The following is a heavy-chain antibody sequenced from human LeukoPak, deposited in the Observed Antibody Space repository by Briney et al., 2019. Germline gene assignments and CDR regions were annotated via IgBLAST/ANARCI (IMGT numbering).Heavy chain of an antibody. J-gene: IGHJ5*02. CDR2: ISAYNGNT. CDR1: GYTFTSYY. V-gene: IGHV1-18*04. Sequence: GASVKVSCKASGYTFTSYYMHWVRQAPGQGLEWMGWISAYNGNTNYAQKLQGRVTMTTDTSTSTAYMELRSLRSDDTAVYYCARNPTSSGWYSAWFDPWGQGTLVTVSS. D-gene: IGHD6-19*01. CDR3: ARNPTSSGWYSAWFDP.